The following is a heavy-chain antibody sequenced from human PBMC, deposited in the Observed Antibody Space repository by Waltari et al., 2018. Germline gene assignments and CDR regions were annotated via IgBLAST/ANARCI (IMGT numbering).Heavy chain of an antibody. CDR3: AKDSRGYTPSPGDS. D-gene: IGHD5-18*01. J-gene: IGHJ4*02. CDR1: GFSFGGYA. CDR2: ISGSGSTT. Sequence: EVQLLQSGGGLVQPGGSLQLPCDGSGFSFGGYAMTWVRQAPGKGFEWLSTISGSGSTTFYADSVRGRFTISRDNAKNTVFLELNSLRVDDTAFYYCAKDSRGYTPSPGDSWGQGAQVTVS. V-gene: IGHV3-23*01.